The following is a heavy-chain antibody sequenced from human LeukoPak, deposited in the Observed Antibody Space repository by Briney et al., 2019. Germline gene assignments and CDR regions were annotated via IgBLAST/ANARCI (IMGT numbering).Heavy chain of an antibody. D-gene: IGHD4-17*01. Sequence: PARSLRLSCTASGFTFEDYGMTWVRQPPGKGLEWVSGINWNGGSTGYADSVKGRFTISRDNAKNSLYLQMNSLRAEDTAFYYCARVASRTYGDYFDYWGQGTLVTVSS. CDR2: INWNGGST. V-gene: IGHV3-20*04. CDR1: GFTFEDYG. J-gene: IGHJ4*01. CDR3: ARVASRTYGDYFDY.